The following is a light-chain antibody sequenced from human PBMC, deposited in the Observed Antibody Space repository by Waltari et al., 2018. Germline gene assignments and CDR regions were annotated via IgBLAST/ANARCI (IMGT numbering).Light chain of an antibody. V-gene: IGKV3-15*01. J-gene: IGKJ1*01. CDR3: QQCNSWPLWT. CDR1: QSVGSN. Sequence: EIVMTQSPGTLSVSPGESATLSCRAGQSVGSNLAWYQQKPGQAPRLLIYDASTRATGIPARFSGSGSGTEFTLTISSLQSEDFAIYYCQQCNSWPLWTFGPGTKVETK. CDR2: DAS.